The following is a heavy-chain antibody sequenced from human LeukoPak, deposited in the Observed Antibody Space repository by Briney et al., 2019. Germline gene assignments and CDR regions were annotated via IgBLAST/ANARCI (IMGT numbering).Heavy chain of an antibody. CDR2: ISGSGGRT. CDR3: AATYGSGSRGDAFGI. V-gene: IGHV3-23*01. J-gene: IGHJ3*02. CDR1: GFTFSSYV. Sequence: GGSLRLSCAASGFTFSSYVMSWVRQAPGKGLEWVSGISGSGGRTYYADSVKGRFTISRDNSKNTLYLQMNSLRAEDTAVYYCAATYGSGSRGDAFGIWGQGTMVTVSS. D-gene: IGHD3-10*01.